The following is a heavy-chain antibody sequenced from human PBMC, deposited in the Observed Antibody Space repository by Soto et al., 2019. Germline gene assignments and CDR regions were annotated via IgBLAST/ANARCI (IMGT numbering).Heavy chain of an antibody. V-gene: IGHV3-48*01. D-gene: IGHD3-10*02. CDR3: ARDVRLPDY. J-gene: IGHJ4*02. CDR2: ISSTGETT. CDR1: GFTFSTYS. Sequence: EVQLVESGGGLVPPGGSLRLSCAASGFTFSTYSMNWVRQAPGKVLEWVSFISSTGETTYYADSVKGRLTISRDNAKYSLFLQMNSLTAEDTAVYYSARDVRLPDYWGQGTLVTVSS.